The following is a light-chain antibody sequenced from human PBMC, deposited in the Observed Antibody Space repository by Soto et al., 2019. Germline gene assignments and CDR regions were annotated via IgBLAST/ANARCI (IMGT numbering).Light chain of an antibody. CDR1: QSVSGY. V-gene: IGKV3-11*01. CDR3: QQRSNWPYLT. Sequence: EIVLTQSPDTLSLSPGERATLSCRASQSVSGYLGWYQQKPGQAPRLLIYDASNRASGVPARFRGSGYGTNFTLTIASLEPDDFAVYYCQQRSNWPYLTFGGGTRV. CDR2: DAS. J-gene: IGKJ4*02.